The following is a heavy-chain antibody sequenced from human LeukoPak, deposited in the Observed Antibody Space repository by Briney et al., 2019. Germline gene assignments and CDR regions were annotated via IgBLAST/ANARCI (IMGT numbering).Heavy chain of an antibody. CDR1: GASITSYY. D-gene: IGHD1-26*01. V-gene: IGHV4-4*09. J-gene: IGHJ2*01. CDR2: IYSSAHT. Sequence: SETLSLTCTVSGASITSYYWTWIRQPPGKGLEWIGYIYSSAHTDVNPSLKSRVTISVDASKSQVSLTQFSVTASDTALYYCARSPFVAGVGPTSWYFDLWGRGTLVTVSS. CDR3: ARSPFVAGVGPTSWYFDL.